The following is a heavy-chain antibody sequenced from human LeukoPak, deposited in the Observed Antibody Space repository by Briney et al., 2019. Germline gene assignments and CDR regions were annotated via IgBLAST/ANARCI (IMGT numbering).Heavy chain of an antibody. CDR3: ASDYGSGSYFSWYAFDI. D-gene: IGHD3-10*01. V-gene: IGHV4-59*01. CDR1: GGSISSYY. J-gene: IGHJ3*02. Sequence: SETLSLTCTVSGGSISSYYWSWIRQPPGKGLEWIGYIYYSGSTNYNPSLKSRVTISVDTSKNQFSLKLSSVTAADTAVYYCASDYGSGSYFSWYAFDIWGQGTMVTVSS. CDR2: IYYSGST.